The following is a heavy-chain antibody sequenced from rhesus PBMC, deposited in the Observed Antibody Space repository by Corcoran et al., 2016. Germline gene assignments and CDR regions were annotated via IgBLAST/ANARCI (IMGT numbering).Heavy chain of an antibody. D-gene: IGHD4-35*01. Sequence: QLQLQESGPGLVKPSETLSVTCAVSGGSISSSYWSWIRQAPGKGLEWIGYIYGSGSSTNYNPSLKSRFTLSVDTSKNQLSLKLGSVTAEYTAVYYGASGAEYGNYYFDYWGQGVLVTVSS. CDR1: GGSISSSY. V-gene: IGHV4-169*02. CDR2: IYGSGSST. J-gene: IGHJ4*01. CDR3: ASGAEYGNYYFDY.